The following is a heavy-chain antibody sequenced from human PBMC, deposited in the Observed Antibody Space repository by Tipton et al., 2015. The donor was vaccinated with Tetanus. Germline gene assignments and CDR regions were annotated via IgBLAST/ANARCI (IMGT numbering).Heavy chain of an antibody. D-gene: IGHD7-27*01. Sequence: TLSLTCTVSGGSIRPFYGNWIRQSPGKGLEWIGYIYYSGNTNYNPSLKSRVTMSVDTSKNQFSLKLNSVTAADTAVYYCARATNWLGRDFAYWGQRTLVTVSS. CDR2: IYYSGNT. CDR3: ARATNWLGRDFAY. CDR1: GGSIRPFY. J-gene: IGHJ4*02. V-gene: IGHV4-59*01.